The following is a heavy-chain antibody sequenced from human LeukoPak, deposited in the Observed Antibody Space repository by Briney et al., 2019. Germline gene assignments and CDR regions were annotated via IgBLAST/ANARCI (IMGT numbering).Heavy chain of an antibody. D-gene: IGHD5-18*01. V-gene: IGHV1-69*05. Sequence: SVKVSCKASGGTFSSYVISWVRQAPGQGLEWMGRIIPIFGTANYAQKFQGRVTITTDESTSTAYMELSSLRSEDTAVYYCARDRTDMVKGFDYWGQGTLVTVSS. J-gene: IGHJ4*02. CDR1: GGTFSSYV. CDR2: IIPIFGTA. CDR3: ARDRTDMVKGFDY.